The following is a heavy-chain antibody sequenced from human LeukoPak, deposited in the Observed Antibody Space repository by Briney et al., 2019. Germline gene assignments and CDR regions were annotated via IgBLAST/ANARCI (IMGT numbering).Heavy chain of an antibody. CDR1: GGSISSYY. J-gene: IGHJ4*02. D-gene: IGHD5-18*01. V-gene: IGHV4-59*01. Sequence: SETLSPTCTVSGGSISSYYWSWIRQPPGKGLEWIGYIYYSGSTNYNPSLESRVTISVDTSKNQFSLKLSSVTAADTAVYYCARDRIGYGYDYWGQGTLVTVSS. CDR3: ARDRIGYGYDY. CDR2: IYYSGST.